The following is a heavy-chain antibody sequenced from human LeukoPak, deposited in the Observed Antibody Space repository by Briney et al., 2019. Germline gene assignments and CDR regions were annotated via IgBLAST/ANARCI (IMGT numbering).Heavy chain of an antibody. CDR2: ISAYNGNT. CDR3: ARYFNYDFWSGPGDY. J-gene: IGHJ4*02. D-gene: IGHD3-3*01. CDR1: GYTFTSYG. V-gene: IGHV1-18*01. Sequence: ASVKVSCKASGYTFTSYGISWVRQAPGQGLEWMGWISAYNGNTNYAQKLQGRVTMTTDTSTSTAYMELRSLRFDDTAVYYCARYFNYDFWSGPGDYWGQGTLVTVSS.